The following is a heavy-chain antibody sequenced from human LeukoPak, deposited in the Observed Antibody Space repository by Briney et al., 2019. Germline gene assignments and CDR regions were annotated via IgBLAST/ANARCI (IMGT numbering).Heavy chain of an antibody. V-gene: IGHV4-39*07. J-gene: IGHJ3*02. CDR3: ARDPYMVRGVIGAFDI. Sequence: SQTLSLTCTVSGGSISSGDYYWSWIRQPPGKGLEWIGSIYYSGSTYYNPSLKSRVTISVDTSKNQFSLKLSSVTAADTAVYYCARDPYMVRGVIGAFDIWGQGTMVTVSS. D-gene: IGHD3-10*01. CDR2: IYYSGST. CDR1: GGSISSGDYY.